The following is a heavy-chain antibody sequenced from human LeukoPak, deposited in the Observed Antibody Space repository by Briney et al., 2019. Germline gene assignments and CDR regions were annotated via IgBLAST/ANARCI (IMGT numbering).Heavy chain of an antibody. V-gene: IGHV1-18*01. CDR1: GYTFTSYG. CDR3: ARVAVVRGVPDSLHDY. D-gene: IGHD3-10*01. CDR2: ISAYNGNT. Sequence: ASVKVSCKASGYTFTSYGISWVRQAPGQGLEWMGWISAYNGNTNYAQKLQGRVTMTTDTSTSTAYMELRSLRSDDTAAYYCARVAVVRGVPDSLHDYWGQGTLVTVSS. J-gene: IGHJ4*02.